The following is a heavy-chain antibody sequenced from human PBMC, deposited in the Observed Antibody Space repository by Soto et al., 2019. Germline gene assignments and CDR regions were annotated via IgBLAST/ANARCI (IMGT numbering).Heavy chain of an antibody. CDR3: ARDIAVVAVYYFDY. Sequence: GGSLRLSCAASGFTFSSYAMHWVRQAPGKGLEWVAVISYDGSNKYYADSVKGRFTISRDNSKNTLYLQMNSLRAEDTAVYYCARDIAVVAVYYFDYWGQGTLVTVSS. J-gene: IGHJ4*02. V-gene: IGHV3-30-3*01. CDR1: GFTFSSYA. CDR2: ISYDGSNK. D-gene: IGHD6-19*01.